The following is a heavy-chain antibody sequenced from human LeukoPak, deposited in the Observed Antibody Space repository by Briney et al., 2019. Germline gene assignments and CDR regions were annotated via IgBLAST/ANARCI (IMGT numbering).Heavy chain of an antibody. Sequence: GSLRLSCAASGFTFSSYSMNWVRQAPGKGLEWVSSISSSSSYIYYADSVKGRFTISRDNARNSLYLQMNSLRAEDTAVYYCARDIAQLVDYFDYWGQGTLVTVSS. V-gene: IGHV3-21*01. CDR3: ARDIAQLVDYFDY. CDR2: ISSSSSYI. D-gene: IGHD6-6*01. CDR1: GFTFSSYS. J-gene: IGHJ4*02.